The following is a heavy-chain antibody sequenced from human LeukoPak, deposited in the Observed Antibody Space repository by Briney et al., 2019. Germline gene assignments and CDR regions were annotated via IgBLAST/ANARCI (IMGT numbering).Heavy chain of an antibody. V-gene: IGHV3-7*01. CDR1: GGSISSSNW. Sequence: PSGTLSLTCAVSGGSISSSNWWSWVRQAPGKGLEWVANIKQDGSETYYVDSVKGRFTISRDNAKNSLYLQMNSLRGEDTAVYCCARVSTYNFWSGSYSTTYYMDVWGKGTTVTVSS. D-gene: IGHD3-3*01. CDR2: IKQDGSET. CDR3: ARVSTYNFWSGSYSTTYYMDV. J-gene: IGHJ6*03.